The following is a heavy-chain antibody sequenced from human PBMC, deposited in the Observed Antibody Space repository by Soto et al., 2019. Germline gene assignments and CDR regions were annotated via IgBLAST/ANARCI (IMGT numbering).Heavy chain of an antibody. CDR1: GGSISSSSYY. CDR3: VGSGYSPFDY. Sequence: QLQLQESGPGLVKPSETLSLTCTVSGGSISSSSYYWGWIRQPPGKGLEWIGSLYYSGSTYYNPSLKXXAXIXVDTSKNQFSLKLSSVTAADTAVYYCVGSGYSPFDYWGQGTLVTVSS. J-gene: IGHJ4*02. V-gene: IGHV4-39*01. D-gene: IGHD3-22*01. CDR2: LYYSGST.